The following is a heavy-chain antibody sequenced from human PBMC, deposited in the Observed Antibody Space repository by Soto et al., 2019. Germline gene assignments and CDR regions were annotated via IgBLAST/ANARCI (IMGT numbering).Heavy chain of an antibody. CDR1: GFTFSSYG. V-gene: IGHV3-30*18. D-gene: IGHD4-17*01. Sequence: QVQLVESGGGVVQPGRSLRLSCAASGFTFSSYGMHWVRQAPGKGLEWVAVISYDGSNKYYADSVKGRFTISRDNSKNTLYLQMNSLRPEDTAVYYCAKDEEGDYGDYGWYFDLWGRGTLVTVSS. CDR2: ISYDGSNK. J-gene: IGHJ2*01. CDR3: AKDEEGDYGDYGWYFDL.